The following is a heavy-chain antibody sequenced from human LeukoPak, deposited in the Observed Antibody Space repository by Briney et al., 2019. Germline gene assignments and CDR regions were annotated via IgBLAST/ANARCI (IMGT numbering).Heavy chain of an antibody. J-gene: IGHJ4*02. CDR1: GFTFSGSA. V-gene: IGHV3-73*01. CDR3: TSLFSGSYYRPIDY. CDR2: IRSKANSYAT. D-gene: IGHD1-26*01. Sequence: GGSLRLSCAASGFTFSGSAMHWVRQASGKGLEWVGRIRSKANSYATAYAASVKGRFTIPRDDSKNTAYLQMNSLKTEDTAVYYCTSLFSGSYYRPIDYWGQGTLVTVSS.